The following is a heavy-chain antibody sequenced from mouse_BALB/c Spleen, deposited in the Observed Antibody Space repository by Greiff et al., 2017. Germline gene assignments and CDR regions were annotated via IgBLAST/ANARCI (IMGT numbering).Heavy chain of an antibody. CDR3: ARSYRYDVGGYAMDY. CDR1: GYTFTSYW. D-gene: IGHD2-14*01. Sequence: VQLQQSGAELVKPGASVKLSCKASGYTFTSYWMHWVKQRPGQGLEWIGEIDPSDSYTNYNQKFKGKATLTVDKSSSTAYMQLSSLTSEDSAVYYCARSYRYDVGGYAMDYWGQGTSVTVSS. J-gene: IGHJ4*01. V-gene: IGHV1-69*02. CDR2: IDPSDSYT.